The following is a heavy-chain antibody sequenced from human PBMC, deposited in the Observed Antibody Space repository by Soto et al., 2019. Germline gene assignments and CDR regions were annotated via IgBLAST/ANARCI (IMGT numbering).Heavy chain of an antibody. CDR3: AKDLSLGDGYIGFDY. V-gene: IGHV3-23*01. J-gene: IGHJ4*02. CDR2: IFAGGGST. CDR1: GFTFSNYA. Sequence: GGSLRLSCAPSGFTFSNYAMFWVRQAPGKGLEWVSTIFAGGGSTYYADSVKGRFTISRDNSKNTLFLQMNGLRAEDTAVYFCAKDLSLGDGYIGFDYWGQGTLVTVSS. D-gene: IGHD5-12*01.